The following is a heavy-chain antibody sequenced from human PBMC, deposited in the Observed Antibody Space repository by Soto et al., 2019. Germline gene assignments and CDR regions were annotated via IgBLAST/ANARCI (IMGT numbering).Heavy chain of an antibody. Sequence: RGESLKISCKGSGYSFTSYWISWVRQMPGKGLEWMGRIDPSDSYTNYSPSFQGHVTISADKSISTAYLQWSSLKASDTAMYYCARSIAARHPSDYYYYGMDVWGQGTTVTVSS. D-gene: IGHD6-6*01. J-gene: IGHJ6*02. CDR2: IDPSDSYT. CDR1: GYSFTSYW. CDR3: ARSIAARHPSDYYYYGMDV. V-gene: IGHV5-10-1*01.